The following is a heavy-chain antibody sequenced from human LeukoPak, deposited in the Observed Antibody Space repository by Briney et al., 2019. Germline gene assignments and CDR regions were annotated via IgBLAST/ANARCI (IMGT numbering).Heavy chain of an antibody. CDR1: GYTFTGYY. CDR2: INPDTGDT. V-gene: IGHV1-2*02. D-gene: IGHD3-10*01. Sequence: ASVKVSCKASGYTFTGYYLHWVRQAPGQGLEWMGWINPDTGDTNYAQKFQGRVTMIRDTSINTAYMDLSNLGSDDTAVYYCASRGVMARYYFDSWGQGTLVTVSS. CDR3: ASRGVMARYYFDS. J-gene: IGHJ4*02.